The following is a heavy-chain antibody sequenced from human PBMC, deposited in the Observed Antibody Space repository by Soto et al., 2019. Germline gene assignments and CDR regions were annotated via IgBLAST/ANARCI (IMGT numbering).Heavy chain of an antibody. CDR2: IYYSGST. Sequence: TSETLSLTCTVSGGSISSGGYYWSWIRQHPGKGLEWIGYIYYSGSTYYNPSLKSRVTISVDTSKNQFSLKLSSVTAADTAVYYCARDRRDSDFWSSHYYYGMDVWGQGTTVTVSS. J-gene: IGHJ6*02. V-gene: IGHV4-31*03. CDR1: GGSISSGGYY. D-gene: IGHD3-3*01. CDR3: ARDRRDSDFWSSHYYYGMDV.